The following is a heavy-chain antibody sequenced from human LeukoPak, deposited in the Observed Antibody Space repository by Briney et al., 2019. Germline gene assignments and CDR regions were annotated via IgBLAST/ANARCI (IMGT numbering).Heavy chain of an antibody. CDR3: ARDGSGYRIVDAFDT. Sequence: PGGSLRLSCAASGFTFSSYWMSWARQAPGKGLEWVANIKQDGSEKYYVDSVKGRFTISRDNAKNSLYLQMNSLRAEDTAVYYCARDGSGYRIVDAFDTWGQGTMVTVSS. V-gene: IGHV3-7*01. CDR1: GFTFSSYW. CDR2: IKQDGSEK. D-gene: IGHD3-22*01. J-gene: IGHJ3*02.